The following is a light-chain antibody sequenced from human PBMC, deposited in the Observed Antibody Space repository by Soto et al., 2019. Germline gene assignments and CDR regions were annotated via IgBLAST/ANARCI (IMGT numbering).Light chain of an antibody. CDR1: SSDV. CDR3: CSSAGGFTWV. CDR2: YVT. J-gene: IGLJ3*02. V-gene: IGLV2-11*01. Sequence: QSALTQPRSVSGSPGQSVTISCIGTSSDVVSWYQQHPDKAPKLIIYYVTHRPSGVPDRFSASKSGNTASLTISGLQAEDEADYYCCSSAGGFTWVFGGGTKLTVL.